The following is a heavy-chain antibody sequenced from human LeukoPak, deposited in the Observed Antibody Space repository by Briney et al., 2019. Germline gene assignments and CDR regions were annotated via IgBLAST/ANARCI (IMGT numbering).Heavy chain of an antibody. CDR1: GYAFTGCY. CDR2: VDPEDGET. D-gene: IGHD6-19*01. Sequence: ATVKISCKVSGYAFTGCYMHWVPQAHGKGLEWMGLVDPEDGETIYAEKFQGRVTITANTSTDTAYMELSSLRSEDTAVYYCATLAVAGSWGQGTLVTVSS. J-gene: IGHJ5*02. V-gene: IGHV1-69-2*01. CDR3: ATLAVAGS.